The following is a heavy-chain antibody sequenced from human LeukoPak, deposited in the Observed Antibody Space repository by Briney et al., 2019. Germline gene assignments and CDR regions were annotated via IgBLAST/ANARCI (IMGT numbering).Heavy chain of an antibody. CDR3: VKDSDVYGIESPDALHI. V-gene: IGHV3-66*01. CDR1: GFSVSRNY. Sequence: GGSLRLSCAASGFSVSRNYMNWVRQAPGKGLEWVSVMYIGGSTYYADSVRGRFTTSRDNSKNTLHLQMDSLRAEDTAVYYCVKDSDVYGIESPDALHIWGQGTMVTVSS. D-gene: IGHD2-8*01. J-gene: IGHJ3*02. CDR2: MYIGGST.